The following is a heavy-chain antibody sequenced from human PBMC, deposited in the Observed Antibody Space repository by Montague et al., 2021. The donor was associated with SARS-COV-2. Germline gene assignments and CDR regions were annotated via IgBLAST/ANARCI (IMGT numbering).Heavy chain of an antibody. CDR1: GFTFSSYA. Sequence: SLRLSCAASGFTFSSYAMSWVRQAPGKGLEWVSAISGSGGSTYYADSVEGRFTISRDNSKNTLYLQMNSLRAEDTAVYYCAVDIVATIKRTFDYWGQGTLVTVSS. V-gene: IGHV3-23*01. CDR2: ISGSGGST. J-gene: IGHJ4*02. D-gene: IGHD5-12*01. CDR3: AVDIVATIKRTFDY.